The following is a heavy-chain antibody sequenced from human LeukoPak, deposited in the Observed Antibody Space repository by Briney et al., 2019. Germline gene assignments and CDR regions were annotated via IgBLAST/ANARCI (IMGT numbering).Heavy chain of an antibody. J-gene: IGHJ4*02. V-gene: IGHV3-23*01. CDR2: ISGSGGST. Sequence: GGSLRLSCAASGFTFSSYAMSWVRQAPGKGLEWVSAISGSGGSTYYADSVKGRFTISRDNSKNTLYLQMNSLRAEDTAVYYCARGPRYDYYDSSGYYFDYWGQGTLVTVSS. CDR3: ARGPRYDYYDSSGYYFDY. CDR1: GFTFSSYA. D-gene: IGHD3-22*01.